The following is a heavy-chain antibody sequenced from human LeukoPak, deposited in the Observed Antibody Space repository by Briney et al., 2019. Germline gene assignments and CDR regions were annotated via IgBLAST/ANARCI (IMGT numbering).Heavy chain of an antibody. J-gene: IGHJ4*02. CDR1: GFTFSSYA. Sequence: GGSLRLSCAASGFTFSSYAMSWVRQAPGKGLEWVSAISGSGGSTYYAGSVKGRFTISRDNSKNTLYLQMNSLRAEDTAVYYCAKSHYDILTGYYTVYFDYWGQGTLVTVSS. CDR2: ISGSGGST. V-gene: IGHV3-23*01. D-gene: IGHD3-9*01. CDR3: AKSHYDILTGYYTVYFDY.